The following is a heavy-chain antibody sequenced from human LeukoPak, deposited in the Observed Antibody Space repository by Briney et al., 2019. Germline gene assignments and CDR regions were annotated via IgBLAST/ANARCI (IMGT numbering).Heavy chain of an antibody. J-gene: IGHJ4*02. CDR3: ARGYCSGGSCYSPPAY. V-gene: IGHV4-4*07. CDR2: IYTSESI. Sequence: SETLSLTCTVSGGSISNFYWSWIRRPAGRGLEWIGRIYTSESIIYNPSLKSRVTMSVDTSKNQFSLKLSSVTAADTAVYYCARGYCSGGSCYSPPAYWGQGILVTVSS. CDR1: GGSISNFY. D-gene: IGHD2-15*01.